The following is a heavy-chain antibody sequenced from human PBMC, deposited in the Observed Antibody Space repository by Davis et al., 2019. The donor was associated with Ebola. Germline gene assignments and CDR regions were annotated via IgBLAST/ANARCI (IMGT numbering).Heavy chain of an antibody. D-gene: IGHD1-26*01. Sequence: AASVKVSCKASGYTFTNFGVSWVRQAPGQGLEWMGRISAYNGNTNYAPTLQGRVTMTRDTSTSTIYMELSSLRSDDSAVYFCARTSIVGTTTTASDIWGQGTKVTVSS. CDR2: ISAYNGNT. CDR1: GYTFTNFG. CDR3: ARTSIVGTTTTASDI. J-gene: IGHJ3*02. V-gene: IGHV1-18*01.